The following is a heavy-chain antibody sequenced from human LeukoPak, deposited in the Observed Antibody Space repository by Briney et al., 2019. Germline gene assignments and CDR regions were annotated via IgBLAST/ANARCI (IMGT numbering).Heavy chain of an antibody. CDR2: MNPNSGGT. V-gene: IGHV1-2*02. CDR1: GYTFTGYY. CDR3: ARGPYTGRGAFDI. D-gene: IGHD5-18*01. Sequence: ASVKVSCKASGYTFTGYYVHWVRQAPGQGLEWMGWMNPNSGGTVYAQKFQGRVTMTRATSISTAYMEVSRLGSDDTAVYYCARGPYTGRGAFDIWGQGTMVTVSS. J-gene: IGHJ3*02.